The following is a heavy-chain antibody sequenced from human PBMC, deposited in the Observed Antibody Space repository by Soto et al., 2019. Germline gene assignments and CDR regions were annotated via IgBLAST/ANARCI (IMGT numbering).Heavy chain of an antibody. CDR1: GFDFSNYW. CDR3: AGRTLVVAGKAGAFDI. Sequence: GGSLRLSCGASGFDFSNYWMHWVRQAPGKGLVWVSRINGDGSDIKYADSVKGRFTISRDNAKNTVYLQMNSLRAEDTAVYYCAGRTLVVAGKAGAFDIWGQGTLVTVSS. CDR2: INGDGSDI. V-gene: IGHV3-74*03. D-gene: IGHD6-19*01. J-gene: IGHJ3*02.